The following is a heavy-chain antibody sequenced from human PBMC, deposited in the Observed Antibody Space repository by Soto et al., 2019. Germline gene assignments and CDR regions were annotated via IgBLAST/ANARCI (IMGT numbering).Heavy chain of an antibody. Sequence: QVQLVQSGAEVKKPGSSVKVSCKASGGTFSSYTISWVRQAPGQGLEWMGRIIPILGIANYAQKFQGRVTITANKSTSTAYMELSSLISEDTAVYYCARGYRYGYFFVYWGQGTLVTVSS. CDR2: IIPILGIA. V-gene: IGHV1-69*02. CDR3: ARGYRYGYFFVY. CDR1: GGTFSSYT. J-gene: IGHJ4*02. D-gene: IGHD5-18*01.